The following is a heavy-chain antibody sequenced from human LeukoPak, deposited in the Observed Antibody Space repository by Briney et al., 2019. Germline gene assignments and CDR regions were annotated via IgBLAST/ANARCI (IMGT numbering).Heavy chain of an antibody. V-gene: IGHV3-23*01. J-gene: IGHJ4*02. Sequence: GGSLRLSCAASGFIFNNSGMGWVRQAPGRGLEWVSAISASGLTAYYGDSVKGRFTISRDNARNTLYLHMSSLRGEDTAIYYCTENTWGRGTRVTVSS. CDR2: ISASGLTA. CDR1: GFIFNNSG. CDR3: TENT.